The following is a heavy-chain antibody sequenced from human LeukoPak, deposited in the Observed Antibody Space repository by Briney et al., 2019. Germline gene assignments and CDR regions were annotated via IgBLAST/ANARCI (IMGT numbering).Heavy chain of an antibody. J-gene: IGHJ3*02. CDR3: ARDPLKRAFDI. CDR1: GFTFSSYA. Sequence: GGSLRLSCAASGFTFSSYAMSWVRQAPGKGLEWVSAISGNGENTYYADSVKGRFTISRDNFKNTLYLEMNSLRAEDTAVYCCARDPLKRAFDIWGQGTMVTVSS. V-gene: IGHV3-23*01. CDR2: ISGNGENT.